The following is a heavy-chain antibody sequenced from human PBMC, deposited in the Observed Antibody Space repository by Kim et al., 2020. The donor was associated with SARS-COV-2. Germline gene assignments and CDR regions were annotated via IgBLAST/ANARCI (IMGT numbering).Heavy chain of an antibody. J-gene: IGHJ4*02. CDR3: AKDTNYYDSSGYYL. Sequence: GGSLRLSCAASGFTFDDYAMHWVRQAPGKGLEWVSGISWNSGSIGYADSVKGRFTISRDNAKNSLYLQMNSLRAEDTALYYCAKDTNYYDSSGYYLWGQGTLVTVSS. D-gene: IGHD3-22*01. CDR1: GFTFDDYA. V-gene: IGHV3-9*01. CDR2: ISWNSGSI.